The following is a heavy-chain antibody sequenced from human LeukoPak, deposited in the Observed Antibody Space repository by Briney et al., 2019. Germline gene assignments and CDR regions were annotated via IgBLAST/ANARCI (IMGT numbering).Heavy chain of an antibody. Sequence: PSETLSLTCAVYGGSFSGYYWSWIRQPPGKGLEWIGEINHSGSTNYNPSLKSRVTISVDTSKNQFSLKLSSVTAADTAVYSCESLLGYCSSTSCSNWFDPWGQGTLVTVSS. CDR3: ESLLGYCSSTSCSNWFDP. CDR1: GGSFSGYY. V-gene: IGHV4-34*01. J-gene: IGHJ5*02. D-gene: IGHD2-2*01. CDR2: INHSGST.